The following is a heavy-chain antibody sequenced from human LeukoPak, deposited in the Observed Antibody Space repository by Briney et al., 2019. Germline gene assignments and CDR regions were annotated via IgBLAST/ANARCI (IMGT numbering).Heavy chain of an antibody. V-gene: IGHV4-39*07. CDR1: GGSVSTSYYY. Sequence: PSETLSLTCTVSGGSVSTSYYYWGWIRQSPVKGLEWIGDVFYTGKTNYNPSLRGRATISIDTSKNQFSLKLTYVTAADSAVYYCARVFDSWGQGTLVTVSS. CDR2: VFYTGKT. J-gene: IGHJ4*02. CDR3: ARVFDS.